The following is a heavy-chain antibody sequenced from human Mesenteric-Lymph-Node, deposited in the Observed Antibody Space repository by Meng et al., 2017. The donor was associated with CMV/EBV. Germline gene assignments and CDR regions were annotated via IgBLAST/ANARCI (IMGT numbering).Heavy chain of an antibody. CDR1: GFTFDDYA. D-gene: IGHD2-15*01. CDR3: AKGAQMVVTATHFDY. Sequence: SLKISCAASGFTFDDYAMHWVRQAPGKGLEGVSSISWNGGSIAYGDSVKGRFIISRDNAKNSLYLQMNSLRVEDTALYYCAKGAQMVVTATHFDYWGQGTLVTVSS. J-gene: IGHJ4*02. CDR2: ISWNGGSI. V-gene: IGHV3-9*01.